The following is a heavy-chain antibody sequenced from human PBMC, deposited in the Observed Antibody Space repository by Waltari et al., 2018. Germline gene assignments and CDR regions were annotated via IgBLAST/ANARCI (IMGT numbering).Heavy chain of an antibody. CDR1: GYFISSGFY. V-gene: IGHV4-38-2*01. Sequence: QVQLQESGPGLVKPSETLSLTCDVSGYFISSGFYWGWIRQPPGKGLEWIGNIYHNGLPYYNPSLKSRVTISRDMSKNQFSLKLTSVTAADTAFYYCARVVGSTISGENFDVWGHGTMVTVSS. CDR3: ARVVGSTISGENFDV. CDR2: IYHNGLP. D-gene: IGHD1-26*01. J-gene: IGHJ3*01.